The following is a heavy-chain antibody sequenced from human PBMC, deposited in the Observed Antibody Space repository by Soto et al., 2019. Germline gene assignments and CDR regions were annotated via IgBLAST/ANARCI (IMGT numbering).Heavy chain of an antibody. D-gene: IGHD2-2*02. J-gene: IGHJ5*02. Sequence: ASVKVSCKASGYTFTGYYLHWVRQAPGHGLDWMGCVNPDNGVTHYAQKFHGRVTMTRDTSISTAYLEMSSLISDDTAVYYCAKDIYTFTPPRSWFDPWGQGTLVTVSS. V-gene: IGHV1-2*02. CDR3: AKDIYTFTPPRSWFDP. CDR2: VNPDNGVT. CDR1: GYTFTGYY.